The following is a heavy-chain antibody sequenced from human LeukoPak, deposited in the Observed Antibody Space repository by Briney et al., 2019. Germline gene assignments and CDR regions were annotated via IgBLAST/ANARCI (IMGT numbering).Heavy chain of an antibody. V-gene: IGHV3-9*01. CDR2: IGWNSGSI. CDR1: GFTFDVYA. J-gene: IGHJ4*02. CDR3: AKDFGSGSSSMSGLFGY. D-gene: IGHD3-10*01. Sequence: GSSVRLFCAASGFTFDVYAMHWVRQAPGKGLEWVSGIGWNSGSIGYADSVKDRFTISRDNAKNSLYLQMNSLRAEDTALYYCAKDFGSGSSSMSGLFGYWGRGTLVTVSS.